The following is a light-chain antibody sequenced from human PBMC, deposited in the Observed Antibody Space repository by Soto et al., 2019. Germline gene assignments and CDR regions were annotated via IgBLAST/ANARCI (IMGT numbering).Light chain of an antibody. CDR2: EVS. J-gene: IGLJ1*01. CDR3: SSYTTSGTPYV. V-gene: IGLV2-14*01. Sequence: QSALTQPASVSGSPGQSITISCAGSNSDIGSYKYVSWFQQHPGKAPTLIISEVSDRPSGVFTRFSGSKSGNTASLTISGLQPEDEADYYCSSYTTSGTPYVFGTGTKVTVL. CDR1: NSDIGSYKY.